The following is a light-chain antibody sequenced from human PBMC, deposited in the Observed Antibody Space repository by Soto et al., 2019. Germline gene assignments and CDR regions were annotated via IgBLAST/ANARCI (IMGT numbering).Light chain of an antibody. CDR1: QSVSSSY. V-gene: IGKV3-20*01. Sequence: EIVLTQSPGTLSLSPGERATLSCRASQSVSSSYLAWYQQKPGQAPRLLIYGASSRATGIPDRFSGSGSGTDFTLTISRREPEDFALYYCQQYGSSPLTFGPGTKVDIK. J-gene: IGKJ3*01. CDR3: QQYGSSPLT. CDR2: GAS.